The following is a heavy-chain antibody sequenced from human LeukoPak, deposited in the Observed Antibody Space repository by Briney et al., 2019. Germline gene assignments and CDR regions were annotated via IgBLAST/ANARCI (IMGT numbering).Heavy chain of an antibody. CDR2: ISWNSGSI. D-gene: IGHD4-23*01. CDR3: AKDTVVTPVGHYYYYGMDV. CDR1: GFTFDDYA. Sequence: PGRSLRLSCAASGFTFDDYAMHWVRQAPGKGLEWVSGISWNSGSIGYADSVKGRFTTSRDNAKNSLYLQMNSLRAEDTALYYCAKDTVVTPVGHYYYYGMDVWGQGTTVTVSS. J-gene: IGHJ6*02. V-gene: IGHV3-9*01.